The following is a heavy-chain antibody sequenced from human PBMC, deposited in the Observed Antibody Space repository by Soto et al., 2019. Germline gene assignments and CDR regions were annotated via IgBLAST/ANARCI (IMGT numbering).Heavy chain of an antibody. CDR3: AGESSGDPRDP. CDR1: GYTFSSYG. V-gene: IGHV1-18*01. D-gene: IGHD3-22*01. J-gene: IGHJ5*02. CDR2: ISAYNGDT. Sequence: ASVKVSCKASGYTFSSYGISWVRQAPGQGLEWMGWISAYNGDTKYAQKFQGRVTMTTDTSTSTAYMEVTSLTSDDTAVYYCAGESSGDPRDPWSQGTLVTVSS.